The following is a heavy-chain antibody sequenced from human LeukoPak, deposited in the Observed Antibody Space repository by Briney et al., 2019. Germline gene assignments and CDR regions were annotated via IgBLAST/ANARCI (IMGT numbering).Heavy chain of an antibody. J-gene: IGHJ4*02. Sequence: WASVKVSCTASGYTFTSYAMHWVRQAPGQRLEWMGWINAGNGNTKYSQKFRGRVTIITDTSASTAYMELSSLRSEDTAVYYCARPKWELLFDYWGQGTLVTVSS. D-gene: IGHD1-26*01. CDR3: ARPKWELLFDY. CDR2: INAGNGNT. CDR1: GYTFTSYA. V-gene: IGHV1-3*01.